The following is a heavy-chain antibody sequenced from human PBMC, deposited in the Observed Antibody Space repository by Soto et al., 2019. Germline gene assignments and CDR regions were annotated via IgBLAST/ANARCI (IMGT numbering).Heavy chain of an antibody. D-gene: IGHD6-6*01. Sequence: GGSLRLSCAASGFTFSDYYMSWIRQAPGKGLEWVSYISSSGSTIYYADSVKGRFTISRDNAKNSLYLQMNSLRAEDTAVYYCARGVLAYSSSGNAFDIWGQGTRVTVSS. CDR3: ARGVLAYSSSGNAFDI. J-gene: IGHJ3*02. CDR2: ISSSGSTI. V-gene: IGHV3-11*01. CDR1: GFTFSDYY.